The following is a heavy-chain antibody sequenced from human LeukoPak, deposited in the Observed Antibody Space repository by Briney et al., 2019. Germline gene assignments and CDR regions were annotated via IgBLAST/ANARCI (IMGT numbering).Heavy chain of an antibody. V-gene: IGHV4-39*01. CDR3: ARHCCSGPAKRVFDI. CDR2: ISYSGNT. D-gene: IGHD2-15*01. Sequence: PSETLSLTCTVSGGSIISSDYHWGWVRQPPGKGREWIGTISYSGNTDCNPPLRSRVTISVDTSNNQFSLRLGSVTAADTAVYHCARHCCSGPAKRVFDIWGQGTMVTVSS. J-gene: IGHJ3*02. CDR1: GGSIISSDYH.